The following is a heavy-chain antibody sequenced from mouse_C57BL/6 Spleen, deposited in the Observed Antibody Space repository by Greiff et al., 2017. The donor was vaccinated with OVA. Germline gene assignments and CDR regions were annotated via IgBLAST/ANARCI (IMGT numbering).Heavy chain of an antibody. CDR2: ISSGSSTI. CDR1: GFTFSDYG. CDR3: ARDLLDFDY. V-gene: IGHV5-17*01. Sequence: EVKLVESGGGLVKPGGSLKLSCAASGFTFSDYGMHWVRQAPEKGLEWVAYISSGSSTIYYADTVKGRFTISRDNAKNNLFLQMTSLRSEDTAMYYCARDLLDFDYWGQGTTLTVSS. J-gene: IGHJ2*01.